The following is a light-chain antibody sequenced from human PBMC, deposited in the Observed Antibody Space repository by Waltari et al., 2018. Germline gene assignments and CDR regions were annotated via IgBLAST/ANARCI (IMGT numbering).Light chain of an antibody. V-gene: IGKV1-5*03. CDR1: QSISSW. J-gene: IGKJ4*01. Sequence: DIQMTQSPSTLSASVGDRVTITCRASQSISSWLAWYQQKTGKAHKLLIYKASSLESGVPSRFSGSGSGTEFTLTISSLQPDDFATYYCQHYNSFPLTFGGGTEVEIK. CDR3: QHYNSFPLT. CDR2: KAS.